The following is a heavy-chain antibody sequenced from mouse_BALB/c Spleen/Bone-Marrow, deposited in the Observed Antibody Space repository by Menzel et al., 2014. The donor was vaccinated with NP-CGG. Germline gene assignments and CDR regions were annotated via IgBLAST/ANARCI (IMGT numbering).Heavy chain of an antibody. CDR3: ARDVPLYDVGYFDY. CDR1: GFTFSSFG. D-gene: IGHD2-14*01. CDR2: VSSGSSTI. J-gene: IGHJ2*01. Sequence: EVMLVESGGGLVQPGGSRKLSCAASGFTFSSFGMHWVRQAPEKGLEWVAYVSSGSSTIYYADTVKGRFTISRDNPKNTLFLQMTSLRSEDTAMYACARDVPLYDVGYFDYWGQGTTLTVSS. V-gene: IGHV5-17*02.